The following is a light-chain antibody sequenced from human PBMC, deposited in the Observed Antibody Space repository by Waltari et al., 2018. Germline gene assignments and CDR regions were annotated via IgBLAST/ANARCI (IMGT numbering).Light chain of an antibody. J-gene: IGLJ1*01. CDR3: QSFDISLNGAV. CDR2: TTI. CDR1: SSNRGTGSN. Sequence: QSVLPQPPSVSGAPGPRVTIASPGGSSNRGTGSNVPGYQQLPSTAPKLPIYTTIYRPPEVPDRFSGAKSGTSASLIIAGLQAEDAADYYCQSFDISLNGAVFGAGTKVTVL. V-gene: IGLV1-40*01.